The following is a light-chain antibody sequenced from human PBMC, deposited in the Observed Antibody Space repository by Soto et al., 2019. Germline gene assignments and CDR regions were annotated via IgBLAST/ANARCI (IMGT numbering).Light chain of an antibody. J-gene: IGKJ1*01. CDR1: QNILTN. CDR3: QHSYNLPR. CDR2: AAS. V-gene: IGKV1-39*01. Sequence: DIQVTQSPASLSASVGDRVTITCRASQNILTNLNWYQQKPGKVPRLLIYAASNLQSGVPSRFSGSGSGTDFTLTIDSLQPDDFATYYCQHSYNLPRFCQGNKVDIK.